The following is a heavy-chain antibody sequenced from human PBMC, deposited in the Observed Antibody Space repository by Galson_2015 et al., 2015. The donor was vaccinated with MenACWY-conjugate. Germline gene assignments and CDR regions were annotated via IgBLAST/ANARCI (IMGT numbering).Heavy chain of an antibody. V-gene: IGHV1-69*13. CDR3: SRDLIRSGPSEAHEYYFDY. Sequence: SVKVSCKASGGTFSSYAISWVRQAPGQGLEWMGGIIPIFGTANYAQKCAGRVTITADDSKSIAYLQMSSLKIEDTAVYYCSRDLIRSGPSEAHEYYFDYWGQGTLVTVSS. CDR2: IIPIFGTA. CDR1: GGTFSSYA. J-gene: IGHJ4*02. D-gene: IGHD1-14*01.